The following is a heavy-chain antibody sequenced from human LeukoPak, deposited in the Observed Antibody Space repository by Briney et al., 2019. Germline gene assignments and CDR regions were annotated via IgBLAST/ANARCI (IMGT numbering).Heavy chain of an antibody. CDR1: GFTFSNAW. V-gene: IGHV3-15*01. J-gene: IGHJ4*02. CDR2: IKSKTDGGTT. CDR3: TTGEQQGVDY. D-gene: IGHD6-13*01. Sequence: GGSLRLSCAASGFTFSNAWMSCVRQAPGKGLEWVGCIKSKTDGGTTDYAAPVKGRFTISRDDSKNTLYLQMNSLKTEDTAVYYCTTGEQQGVDYWGQGTLVTVSS.